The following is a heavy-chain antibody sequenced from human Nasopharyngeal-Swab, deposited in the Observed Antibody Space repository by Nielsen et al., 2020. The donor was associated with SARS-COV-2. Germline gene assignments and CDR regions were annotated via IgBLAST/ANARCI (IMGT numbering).Heavy chain of an antibody. J-gene: IGHJ4*02. V-gene: IGHV2-5*02. CDR1: GFSLSTSGVG. CDR3: AHKGWGYSSGCFDY. Sequence: SGPTLVKPTQTVTLTCTFSGFSLSTSGVGVGWIRQPPGKALEWLALIYWDDDKRYSPSLKSRLTITKDTSKNQVVLTMTNMDPVDTATYYCAHKGWGYSSGCFDYWGQGTLVTVSS. CDR2: IYWDDDK. D-gene: IGHD6-19*01.